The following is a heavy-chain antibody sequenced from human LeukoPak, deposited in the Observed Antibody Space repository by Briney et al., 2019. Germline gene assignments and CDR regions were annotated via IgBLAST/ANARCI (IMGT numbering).Heavy chain of an antibody. V-gene: IGHV3-23*01. Sequence: PGGSLRLSCAASGFTFSSYAMSWVRQAPGKGLEWVSAISGSGGSTYYADSVKGRFTISRDNSKNTLYLQMNSLRAEDTAVYYCAKRGPYYYDSSGYYYGDFDYWGQGTLVTVSS. CDR3: AKRGPYYYDSSGYYYGDFDY. CDR1: GFTFSSYA. D-gene: IGHD3-22*01. CDR2: ISGSGGST. J-gene: IGHJ4*02.